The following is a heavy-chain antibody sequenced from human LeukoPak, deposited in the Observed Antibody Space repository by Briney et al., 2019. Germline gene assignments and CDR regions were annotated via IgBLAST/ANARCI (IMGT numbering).Heavy chain of an antibody. CDR3: ARDFWSGSYYYYGMDV. CDR2: IYSGGST. J-gene: IGHJ6*02. D-gene: IGHD3-3*01. V-gene: IGHV3-66*01. CDR1: GFTFSSYA. Sequence: PGGSLRLSCAASGFTFSSYAMSWVRQAPGKGLEWVSVIYSGGSTYYADSVKGRFTISRDNSKNTLYLQMNSLRAEDTAVYYCARDFWSGSYYYYGMDVWGQGTTVTVSS.